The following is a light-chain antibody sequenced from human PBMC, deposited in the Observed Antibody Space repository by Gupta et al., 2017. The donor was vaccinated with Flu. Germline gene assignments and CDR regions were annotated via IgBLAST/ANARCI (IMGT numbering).Light chain of an antibody. Sequence: DIVMTQSPDSLAVSLGERATINCKSSQSVLYSSNNKNYLAWYQQKPGQPPKLLIYWASTRESGVPDRFSGSGSGTDFTLTISSLQAEDVAVYYCHQYDGTPPTFGQGTKVEIK. CDR1: QSVLYSSNNKNY. CDR3: HQYDGTPPT. V-gene: IGKV4-1*01. J-gene: IGKJ1*01. CDR2: WAS.